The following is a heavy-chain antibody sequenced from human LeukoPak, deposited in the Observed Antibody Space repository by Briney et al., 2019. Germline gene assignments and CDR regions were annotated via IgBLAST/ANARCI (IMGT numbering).Heavy chain of an antibody. CDR2: IYYSGKT. D-gene: IGHD3-9*01. Sequence: PSETLSLTCTVSGGSISSTSFYWGWIRQPPGKGLEWIGTIYYSGKTYYNPSLKSRLTISVDTSKNQFFLNLSSVTAADTAVYYCARAHYDILTAYNMGGGLFDPWGQGTLVTVSS. CDR1: GGSISSTSFY. J-gene: IGHJ5*02. CDR3: ARAHYDILTAYNMGGGLFDP. V-gene: IGHV4-39*01.